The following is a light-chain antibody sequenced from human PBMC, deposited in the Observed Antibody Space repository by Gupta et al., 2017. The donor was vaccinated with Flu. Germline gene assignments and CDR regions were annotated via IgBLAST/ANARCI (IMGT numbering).Light chain of an antibody. V-gene: IGKV1-5*03. CDR2: KAS. Sequence: PSTVSTSVGDRVTITCRASQSISSWLAWYQQKPGKAPKLLIYKASSLESGVPSRFSGSGSGTEFTLTISSLQPDDFATYYCQHYNSVSRTFGQGTKVEI. J-gene: IGKJ1*01. CDR1: QSISSW. CDR3: QHYNSVSRT.